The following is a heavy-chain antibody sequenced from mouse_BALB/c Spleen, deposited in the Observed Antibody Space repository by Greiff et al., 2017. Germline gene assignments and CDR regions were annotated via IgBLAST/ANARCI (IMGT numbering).Heavy chain of an antibody. V-gene: IGHV1S81*02. CDR2: INPSNGRT. J-gene: IGHJ2*01. Sequence: VQLQQPGAELVKPGASVKLSCKASGYTFTSYWMHWVKQRPGQGLEWIGEINPSNGRTNYNEKFKSKATLTVDKSSSTAYMQLSSLTSEDSAVYYCARRAARATALDYWGQGTTLTVSS. CDR3: ARRAARATALDY. D-gene: IGHD3-1*01. CDR1: GYTFTSYW.